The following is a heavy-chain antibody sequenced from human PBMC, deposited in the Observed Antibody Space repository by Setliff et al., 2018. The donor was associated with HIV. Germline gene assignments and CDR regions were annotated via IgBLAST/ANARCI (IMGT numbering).Heavy chain of an antibody. Sequence: ASVKVSCKASGDTFTSYYMHWVRRAPGQGLEWMGMISPSGASTKYAQRLQGRVTLTRDTSSSTVYVELSSLRSDDTAVYYCAREAEQGERSSSWYFDYWGQGTLVSVSS. D-gene: IGHD6-6*01. CDR3: AREAEQGERSSSWYFDY. V-gene: IGHV1-46*01. J-gene: IGHJ4*02. CDR2: ISPSGAST. CDR1: GDTFTSYY.